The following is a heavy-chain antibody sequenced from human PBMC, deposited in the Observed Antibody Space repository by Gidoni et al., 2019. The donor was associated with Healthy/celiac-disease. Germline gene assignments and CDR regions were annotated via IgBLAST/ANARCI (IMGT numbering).Heavy chain of an antibody. Sequence: EVQLVESGGGLVKPGGSLRLSCAASGFTFSNAWIHWVRQAPGKGLEWVGRIKSKTDGGTTDYAAPVKGRFTISRDDSKNTLYLQMNSLKTEDTAVYYCTTVVGYDFWSGYYGVFDYWGQGTLVTVSS. CDR2: IKSKTDGGTT. J-gene: IGHJ4*02. D-gene: IGHD3-3*01. CDR3: TTVVGYDFWSGYYGVFDY. CDR1: GFTFSNAW. V-gene: IGHV3-15*07.